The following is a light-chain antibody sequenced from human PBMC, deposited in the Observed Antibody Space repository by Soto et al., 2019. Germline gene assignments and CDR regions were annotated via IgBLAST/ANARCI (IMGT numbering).Light chain of an antibody. Sequence: QSVLAQPRTASGYPGQRVTISCTETSGDVGAYKYASSYHQHPGEGPRLMIYAVSERPSGVPNRFSGYKSGNTASLTVSGLQAEDEADYCCSSYGDTCNLLFGGGTQLTAL. CDR3: SSYGDTCNLL. CDR1: SGDVGAYKY. J-gene: IGLJ2*01. CDR2: AVS. V-gene: IGLV2-8*01.